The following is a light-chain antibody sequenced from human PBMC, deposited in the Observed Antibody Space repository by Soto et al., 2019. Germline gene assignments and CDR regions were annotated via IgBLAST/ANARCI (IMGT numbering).Light chain of an antibody. V-gene: IGLV1-44*01. CDR1: SSNIGSNT. J-gene: IGLJ2*01. Sequence: QPVLTQPPSASGTPGQRVTISCSGSSSNIGSNTVNCYQQLPETAPKLIIYSNNQRPSGVPDRFSGSKSGTSASLAISGLQSADEADYYCAAWDDSMNGVVFGGGTKLTVL. CDR2: SNN. CDR3: AAWDDSMNGVV.